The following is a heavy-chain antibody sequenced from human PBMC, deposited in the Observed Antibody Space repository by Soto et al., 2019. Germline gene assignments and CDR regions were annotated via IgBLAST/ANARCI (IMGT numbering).Heavy chain of an antibody. CDR3: ARVSELSAYFNWLDP. CDR2: IIPIFGTA. J-gene: IGHJ5*02. V-gene: IGHV1-69*13. Sequence: GASVKVSCKGSGGTFSSYAISWVRQAPGQGLEWMGGIIPIFGTANYAQKFQGRVTITADESTSTAYMELSSLRSEDTAVYYCARVSELSAYFNWLDPWGQGTLVTVSS. D-gene: IGHD3-9*01. CDR1: GGTFSSYA.